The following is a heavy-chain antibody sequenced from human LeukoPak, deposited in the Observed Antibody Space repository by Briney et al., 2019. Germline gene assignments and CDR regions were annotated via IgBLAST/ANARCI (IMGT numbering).Heavy chain of an antibody. CDR1: GFTFNSYW. J-gene: IGHJ5*02. Sequence: HPEGSLRLSCAASGFTFNSYWMSWVRQAPGKGLEWVANIKKDGSEKNYVDSVKGRFTISRDNAKNSLYLQMDSLRAEDTAVYYCARFISLGAWGQGTLVTVSS. CDR2: IKKDGSEK. CDR3: ARFISLGA. D-gene: IGHD3-16*01. V-gene: IGHV3-7*01.